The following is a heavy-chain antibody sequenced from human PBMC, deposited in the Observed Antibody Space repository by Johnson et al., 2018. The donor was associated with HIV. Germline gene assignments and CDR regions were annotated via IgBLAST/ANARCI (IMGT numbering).Heavy chain of an antibody. V-gene: IGHV3-30-3*01. CDR1: GFSFSDSA. CDR3: ARERAVTTKGYDEDAFDI. D-gene: IGHD4-17*01. Sequence: QVQLVESGGGVVQPGRSLRLSCAASGFSFSDSAMHWVRQAPGKGLEWVAVISFDGSTIYYANSVEGRFNLSRDNSRDTLSLQMNSLRVEDTALYYCARERAVTTKGYDEDAFDIWGQGTMVTVSS. CDR2: ISFDGSTI. J-gene: IGHJ3*02.